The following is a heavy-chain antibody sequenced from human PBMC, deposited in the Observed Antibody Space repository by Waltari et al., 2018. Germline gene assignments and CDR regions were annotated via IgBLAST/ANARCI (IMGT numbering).Heavy chain of an antibody. CDR1: GYSFTSYW. CDR2: IYPGDSDT. J-gene: IGHJ6*02. V-gene: IGHV5-51*01. D-gene: IGHD6-19*01. Sequence: EVQLVQSGAEVKKPGESLKISCKGSGYSFTSYWIGWVRQMPGKGLEWMGIIYPGDSDTSYSPSFQGQVTISADKSISTAYLQWSSLKASDTAMYYCARQRRSYSSGWYGGGYYYYYGMDVWGQVTTVTVSS. CDR3: ARQRRSYSSGWYGGGYYYYYGMDV.